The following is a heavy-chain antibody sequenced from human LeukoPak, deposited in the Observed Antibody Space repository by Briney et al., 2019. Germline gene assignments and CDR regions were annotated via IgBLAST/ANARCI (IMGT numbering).Heavy chain of an antibody. D-gene: IGHD3-16*01. CDR2: ISAYNGNT. CDR3: ARDSKPRGLGELPAPDY. V-gene: IGHV1-18*01. J-gene: IGHJ4*02. CDR1: GYTFTSYG. Sequence: ASVKVSCKASGYTFTSYGISWVRQAPGQGLEWMGWISAYNGNTNYAQKLQGRVTMTTDTSTSTAYMELRSLRSDDTAVYYCARDSKPRGLGELPAPDYWGQGTLVTVSS.